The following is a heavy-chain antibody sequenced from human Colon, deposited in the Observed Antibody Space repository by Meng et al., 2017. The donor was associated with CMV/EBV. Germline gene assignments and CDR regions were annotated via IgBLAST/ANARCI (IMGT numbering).Heavy chain of an antibody. Sequence: GESLKISCAASGFTFRDYGIHWVRQAPGKGLEWVSFIRYDGNNQYYADCVKGRFTISRDNSKNTVFLQMNSLRPADTAVYYCITAGTGSPLGSQWLVRYWGQGTLVTVSS. D-gene: IGHD6-19*01. CDR2: IRYDGNNQ. CDR1: GFTFRDYG. V-gene: IGHV3-30*02. CDR3: ITAGTGSPLGSQWLVRY. J-gene: IGHJ4*02.